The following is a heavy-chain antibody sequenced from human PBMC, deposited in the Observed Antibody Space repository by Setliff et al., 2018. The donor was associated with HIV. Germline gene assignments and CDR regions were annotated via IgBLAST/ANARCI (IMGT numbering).Heavy chain of an antibody. CDR1: GYSFTSYW. CDR2: IYPGDSDT. Sequence: PGESLKISCKGSGYSFTSYWNGWVRQMPGKGPEWMGIIYPGDSDTRYSPSFQGQVTISADKSISTAYLQWSSLKASDAAMYYCARHTGYCSSTSCRLDSVDIWGQGTMVAVSS. D-gene: IGHD2-2*01. V-gene: IGHV5-51*01. CDR3: ARHTGYCSSTSCRLDSVDI. J-gene: IGHJ3*02.